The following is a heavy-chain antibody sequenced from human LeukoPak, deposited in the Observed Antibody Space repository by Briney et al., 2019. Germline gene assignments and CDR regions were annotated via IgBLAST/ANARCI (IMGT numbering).Heavy chain of an antibody. CDR2: ISWNSGSI. CDR1: GFTFDDYA. Sequence: GRSLRLSCAASGFTFDDYAMHWVRQAPGKGLEWVSGISWNSGSIGYADSVKGRFTISRDNAKNSLYLQMNSLRAEDTALYYCAKGRGYYYDSSGSQADYWGQGTLVTVSS. V-gene: IGHV3-9*01. D-gene: IGHD3-22*01. CDR3: AKGRGYYYDSSGSQADY. J-gene: IGHJ4*02.